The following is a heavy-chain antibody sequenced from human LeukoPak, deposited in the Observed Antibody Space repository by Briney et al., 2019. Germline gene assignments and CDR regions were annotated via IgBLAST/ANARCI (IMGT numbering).Heavy chain of an antibody. CDR2: IYYSGST. J-gene: IGHJ6*03. CDR1: GGSISSSSYY. V-gene: IGHV4-39*07. Sequence: SETLSLTCTVSGGSISSSSYYWGWIRQPPGKGLEWIGSIYYSGSTYYNPSLKSRVTISVDTSKNQFSLKLSSVTAADTAVYYCARQKDYGDFNYYYYYYMDVWGKGTTVTVSS. D-gene: IGHD4-17*01. CDR3: ARQKDYGDFNYYYYYYMDV.